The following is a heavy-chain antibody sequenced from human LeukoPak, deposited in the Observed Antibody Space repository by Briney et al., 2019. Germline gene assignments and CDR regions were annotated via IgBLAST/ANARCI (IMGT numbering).Heavy chain of an antibody. D-gene: IGHD6-19*01. CDR3: ARDLSSGWPYYYYYYMDV. V-gene: IGHV1-2*02. CDR1: GYTFTGYY. J-gene: IGHJ6*03. Sequence: ASVKVSCKASGYTFTGYYMHWVRQAPGQGLEWMGWINPNSGGTNYAQKFQGRVTMTRDTSISTAYMELSRLRSDDTAVYYCARDLSSGWPYYYYYYMDVWGKGTTVTISS. CDR2: INPNSGGT.